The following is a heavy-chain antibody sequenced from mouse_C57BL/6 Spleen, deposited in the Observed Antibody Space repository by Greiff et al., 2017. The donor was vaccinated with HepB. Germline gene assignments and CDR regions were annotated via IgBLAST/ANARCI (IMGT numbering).Heavy chain of an antibody. Sequence: EVQLVESGPGLVKPSQSLSLTCSVTGYSITSGYYWNWIRQFPGNKLEWMGYISYDGSNNYNPSLKNRISITRDTSKNQFFLKLNSVTTEDTATYYCASNWDVWYFDVWGTGTTVTVSS. V-gene: IGHV3-6*01. CDR3: ASNWDVWYFDV. J-gene: IGHJ1*03. CDR1: GYSITSGYY. D-gene: IGHD4-1*01. CDR2: ISYDGSN.